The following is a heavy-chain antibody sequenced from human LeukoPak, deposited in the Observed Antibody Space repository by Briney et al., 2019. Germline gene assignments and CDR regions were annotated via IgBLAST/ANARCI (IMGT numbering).Heavy chain of an antibody. CDR1: GGSISSYY. Sequence: PSETLSLTCTVSGGSISSYYWSWIRQPPGKGLEWIGYIYTSGSTNYNPSLKSRVTISVDTSKNQFSLKLSSVTAADTAVYYCARDSIISSGMDVWGQGTTVTVSS. CDR3: ARDSIISSGMDV. J-gene: IGHJ6*02. V-gene: IGHV4-59*01. D-gene: IGHD2/OR15-2a*01. CDR2: IYTSGST.